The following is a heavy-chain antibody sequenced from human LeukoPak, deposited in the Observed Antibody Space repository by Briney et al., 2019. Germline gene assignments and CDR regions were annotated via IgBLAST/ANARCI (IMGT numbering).Heavy chain of an antibody. CDR3: ARSRYSSSSSIDY. J-gene: IGHJ4*02. V-gene: IGHV5-51*01. D-gene: IGHD6-6*01. Sequence: GESLKISCKGSGYSFITYRIGWVRQMPGIGLEWMGIIYPGDSDTRSSPSFQGQVTISADKSISTAYLQWSSLKASDTAMYYCARSRYSSSSSIDYWGQGTLVTVSS. CDR1: GYSFITYR. CDR2: IYPGDSDT.